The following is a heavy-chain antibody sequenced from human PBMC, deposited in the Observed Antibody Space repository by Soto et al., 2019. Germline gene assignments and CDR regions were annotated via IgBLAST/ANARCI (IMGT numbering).Heavy chain of an antibody. V-gene: IGHV3-33*01. J-gene: IGHJ4*02. CDR2: IWYDGSNK. CDR1: GFTFSSYG. CDR3: ARGKGITMIGLVDY. Sequence: PGGSLRLSCAASGFTFSSYGMHWVRQAPGKGLEWVAVIWYDGSNKYYADSVKGRFTISRDNSKNTLYLQMNSLRAEDTAVYYCARGKGITMIGLVDYWGQGTLVTVSS. D-gene: IGHD3-22*01.